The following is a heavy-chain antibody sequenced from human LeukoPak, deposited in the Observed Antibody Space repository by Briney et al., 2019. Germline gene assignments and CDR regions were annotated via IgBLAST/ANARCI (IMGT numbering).Heavy chain of an antibody. J-gene: IGHJ6*03. D-gene: IGHD3-9*01. CDR3: AKQGRDWLRDYYYYMDV. Sequence: PGESLRLSCAASGFAFNTYSMNWVRQAPGKGLEWVSFIFSSSTYIYYTDSVKGRFTISRDNSKNTLYLQMNSLRAEDTAVYYCAKQGRDWLRDYYYYMDVWGKGTTATVSS. CDR2: IFSSSTYI. CDR1: GFAFNTYS. V-gene: IGHV3-21*04.